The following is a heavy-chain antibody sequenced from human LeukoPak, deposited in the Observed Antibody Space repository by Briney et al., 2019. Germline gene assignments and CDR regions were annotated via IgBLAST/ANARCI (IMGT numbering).Heavy chain of an antibody. CDR3: ARRRKDLNWFDP. Sequence: PSETLSLTCTVSGGSISSYYWGWIRQPPGKGLEWIALINYSGRTFCNPSLRSRVTISVDMSKNQFSLNLNSVTAADTAVYYCARRRKDLNWFDPWGQGTLVTVSS. J-gene: IGHJ5*02. CDR2: INYSGRT. CDR1: GGSISSYY. V-gene: IGHV4-39*01.